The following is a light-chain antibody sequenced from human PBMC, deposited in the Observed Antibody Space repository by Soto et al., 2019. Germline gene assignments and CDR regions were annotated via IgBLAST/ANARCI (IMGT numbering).Light chain of an antibody. Sequence: DIQMTQSPSTLSASVGDRVTISWRASQSIQTWLAWYQQRPGKAPNLLIFDASDLASGVSSRFSGSGSGAEFTLTISSLQADDFATYYCQQYESYPYTFGRGTRLEIK. V-gene: IGKV1-5*01. CDR2: DAS. CDR3: QQYESYPYT. CDR1: QSIQTW. J-gene: IGKJ2*01.